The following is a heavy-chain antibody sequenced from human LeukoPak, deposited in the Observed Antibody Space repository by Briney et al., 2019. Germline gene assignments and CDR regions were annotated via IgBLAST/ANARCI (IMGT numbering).Heavy chain of an antibody. J-gene: IGHJ6*02. CDR1: GGTFSSYA. CDR2: IIPIFGIA. Sequence: ASVKVSCKASGGTFSSYAISWVRQAPGQGLEWMGRIIPIFGIANYAQKFQGRVTITADKSTSTAYMELSSLRSEDTAVYYCARVPRVPGFGVDYYYYGMDVWGQGTTLTVSS. D-gene: IGHD2-2*01. V-gene: IGHV1-69*04. CDR3: ARVPRVPGFGVDYYYYGMDV.